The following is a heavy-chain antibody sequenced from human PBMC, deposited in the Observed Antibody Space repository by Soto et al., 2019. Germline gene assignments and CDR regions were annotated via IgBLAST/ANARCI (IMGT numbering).Heavy chain of an antibody. Sequence: VSVKVSCKASGYTFTSYDINWVRQATGRGLEWMGWMNPNSGNTGYAQKFQGRVTMTRNTSISTAYMELSSLRSEDTAVYYCAKDKKTFYVFGGGYYSYYMDVGGKGTPVTVSS. CDR2: MNPNSGNT. V-gene: IGHV1-8*01. CDR1: GYTFTSYD. CDR3: AKDKKTFYVFGGGYYSYYMDV. D-gene: IGHD3-3*01. J-gene: IGHJ6*03.